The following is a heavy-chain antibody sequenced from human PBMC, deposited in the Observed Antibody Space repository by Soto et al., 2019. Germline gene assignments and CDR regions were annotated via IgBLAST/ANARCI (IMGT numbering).Heavy chain of an antibody. CDR1: GGSINSYW. J-gene: IGHJ4*02. D-gene: IGHD1-26*01. CDR2: IFTSGTA. V-gene: IGHV4-4*07. Sequence: SETLSLTCTVSGGSINSYWWSWIRQSAGKGLEWIGRIFTSGTANYNPSLQSRVTLSVDTSRNQFSLKLTSVTAADTAIYYCPRDEMGSLYADHWGQGTLVTVSS. CDR3: PRDEMGSLYADH.